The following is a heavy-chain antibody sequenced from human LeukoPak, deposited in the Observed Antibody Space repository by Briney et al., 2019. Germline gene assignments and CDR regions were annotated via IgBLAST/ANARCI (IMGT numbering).Heavy chain of an antibody. CDR2: IYHSGST. CDR3: ARGYQAPGYYFDY. J-gene: IGHJ4*02. CDR1: GGSISRGGYS. Sequence: PSQTLSLTCAVSGGSISRGGYSWSWIRQPPGKGLEWIGYIYHSGSTYYNPSLKSPVTISVDRSKNQFSLKLSSVTAADTAVYYCARGYQAPGYYFDYWGQGTLVTVSS. D-gene: IGHD2-2*01. V-gene: IGHV4-30-2*01.